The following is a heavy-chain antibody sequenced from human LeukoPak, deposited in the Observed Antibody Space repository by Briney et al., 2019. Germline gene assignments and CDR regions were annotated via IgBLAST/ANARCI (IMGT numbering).Heavy chain of an antibody. CDR2: ISTNDRTI. V-gene: IGHV3-11*04. D-gene: IGHD4-17*01. CDR3: ARRASVTTRYWYFDL. CDR1: GFTFSDYY. Sequence: GGSLRLSCAASGFTFSDYYMNWLRQVPGKGLEWVSYISTNDRTIRYADSVKGRFSISRDNANNSLYLQMKSLRAEDTAVYYCARRASVTTRYWYFDLWGRGTLITVSS. J-gene: IGHJ2*01.